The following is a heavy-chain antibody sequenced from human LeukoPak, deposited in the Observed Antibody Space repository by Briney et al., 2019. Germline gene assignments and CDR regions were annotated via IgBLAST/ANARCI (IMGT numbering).Heavy chain of an antibody. CDR3: ARGYSATYGRFDY. CDR1: RGSISSYY. V-gene: IGHV4-59*01. Sequence: SETLSLTCTVSRGSISSYYWSWIRRPPGKGLEWIGNIYYSGSTNYNPSLQSRVTMSVDTSKNQFSLRLSSVTAADTAVYYCARGYSATYGRFDYWGQGTPVTVSS. CDR2: IYYSGST. D-gene: IGHD5-12*01. J-gene: IGHJ4*02.